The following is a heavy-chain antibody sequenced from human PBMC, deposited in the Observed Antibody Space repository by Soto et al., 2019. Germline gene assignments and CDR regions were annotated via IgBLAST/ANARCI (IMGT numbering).Heavy chain of an antibody. CDR3: ARPIVVVPAAISPRSYYYYYGMDV. Sequence: VASVKVSCKASGGTFSSYAISWVRQAPGQGLEWMGGIIPIFGTANYAQKFQGRVTITADKSTSTAYMELSSLRSEDTAVYYCARPIVVVPAAISPRSYYYYYGMDVWGQGTTVTVSS. CDR1: GGTFSSYA. V-gene: IGHV1-69*06. CDR2: IIPIFGTA. J-gene: IGHJ6*02. D-gene: IGHD2-2*02.